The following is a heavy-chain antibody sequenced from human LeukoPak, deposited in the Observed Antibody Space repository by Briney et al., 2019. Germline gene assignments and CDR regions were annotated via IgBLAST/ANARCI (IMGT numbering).Heavy chain of an antibody. CDR2: IYSGGST. CDR1: GFTVSSNY. D-gene: IGHD6-19*01. CDR3: ARDKAGGWYATFDY. Sequence: GGSLRLSCAASGFTVSSNYMSWVRQAPGKGLEWVSVIYSGGSTYYADSVKGRFTISRDNSKNTLFLQMNSLRVEDTAVYYCARDKAGGWYATFDYWGQGTLVTVSS. J-gene: IGHJ4*02. V-gene: IGHV3-53*05.